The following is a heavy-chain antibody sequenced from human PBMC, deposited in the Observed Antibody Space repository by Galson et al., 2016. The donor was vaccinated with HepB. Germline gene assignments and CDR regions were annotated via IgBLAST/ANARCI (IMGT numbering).Heavy chain of an antibody. CDR1: GFRFSDYY. V-gene: IGHV3-11*01. CDR2: ISSSGRPI. Sequence: SLRLSCAASGFRFSDYYMSWIRQAPGKGLEWLSYISSSGRPIYYADSVKGRFTISRDNAKNSLYLQMNNLRGEDTAVYYCCVDTAMDYVFDYWGQGTLVTVSS. CDR3: CVDTAMDYVFDY. D-gene: IGHD5-18*01. J-gene: IGHJ4*02.